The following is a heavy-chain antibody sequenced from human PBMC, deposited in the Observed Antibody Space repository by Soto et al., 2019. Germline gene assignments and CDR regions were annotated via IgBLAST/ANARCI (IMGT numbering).Heavy chain of an antibody. Sequence: SGTLSPTCTVLGGPIRSFSWSWIRQPPGKGLEWIGYIYYSGSTNYNPSLKSRVTISVDTSKNQFSLELSSVTAADTAVYYCARDGKVSGSATHWFDPWGQGTLVTVSS. D-gene: IGHD1-26*01. V-gene: IGHV4-59*01. CDR3: ARDGKVSGSATHWFDP. J-gene: IGHJ5*02. CDR2: IYYSGST. CDR1: GGPIRSFS.